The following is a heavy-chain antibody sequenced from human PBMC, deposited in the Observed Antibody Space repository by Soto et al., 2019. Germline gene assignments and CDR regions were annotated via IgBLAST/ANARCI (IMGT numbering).Heavy chain of an antibody. CDR1: GCSISRGGYY. Sequence: PSGTLCPTWSVSGCSISRGGYYWGWIRPHPGKGLEWVCYIYYSGSTYYNPSLKSRVTISVDTSKNQFSLKLSSVTAADTAVYYCARDRVRDYYGSGSYYNGRHAFDIWGQGTMVTVSS. D-gene: IGHD3-10*01. CDR2: IYYSGST. CDR3: ARDRVRDYYGSGSYYNGRHAFDI. V-gene: IGHV4-31*02. J-gene: IGHJ3*02.